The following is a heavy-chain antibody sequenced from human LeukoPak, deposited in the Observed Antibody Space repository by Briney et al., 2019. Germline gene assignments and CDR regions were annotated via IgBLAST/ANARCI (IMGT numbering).Heavy chain of an antibody. CDR3: ARDADGYLDY. CDR2: IIPIFGTA. D-gene: IGHD5-24*01. CDR1: GGTFSSYA. J-gene: IGHJ4*02. V-gene: IGHV1-69*05. Sequence: GASVKVSCKASGGTFSSYAISWVRQAPGQGLEWMGGIIPIFGTANYAQKFQGRVTITTDESTSTAYMELSSLRSEDMAVYYCARDADGYLDYWGQGTLVTVSS.